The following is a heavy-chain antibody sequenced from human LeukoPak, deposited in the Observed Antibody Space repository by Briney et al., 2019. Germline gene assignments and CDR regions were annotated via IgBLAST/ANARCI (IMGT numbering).Heavy chain of an antibody. D-gene: IGHD6-19*01. CDR2: IDYSGNT. V-gene: IGHV4-59*08. J-gene: IGHJ4*02. CDR1: GGSISYNY. Sequence: PSETLSLTCAVSGGSISYNYWSWIRQPPGKGLEWIGFIDYSGNTNYSPSLKSRVTISVDTSKNQFSLKLNSVTAADTAVYYCARGGWSLDYWGQGTLVTVFS. CDR3: ARGGWSLDY.